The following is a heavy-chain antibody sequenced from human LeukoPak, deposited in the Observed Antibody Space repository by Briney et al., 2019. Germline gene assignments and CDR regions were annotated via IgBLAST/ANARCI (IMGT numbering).Heavy chain of an antibody. CDR2: IYYSGST. Sequence: PSETLSLTCTVSGGSISSSTYYWGWIRQPPGKGLEWIGSIYYSGSTYYNPSLKSRVTISVDTSKNQFSLKLSFVTAADTAVYYCAREVAARHRYYYYYMDVWGKGTTVTVSS. J-gene: IGHJ6*03. CDR3: AREVAARHRYYYYYMDV. V-gene: IGHV4-39*07. CDR1: GGSISSSTYY. D-gene: IGHD6-6*01.